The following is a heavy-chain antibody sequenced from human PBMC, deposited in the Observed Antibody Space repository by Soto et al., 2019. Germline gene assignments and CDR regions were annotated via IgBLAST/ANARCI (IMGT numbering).Heavy chain of an antibody. CDR1: GGSISSYY. D-gene: IGHD4-17*01. V-gene: IGHV4-59*01. CDR3: ARGTTVNYYYYYMDV. J-gene: IGHJ6*03. Sequence: PSETLSLTCTVSGGSISSYYWSWIRQPPGKGLEWIGYIYYSGSTNYNPSLKSRVTISVDTSKNQFSLKLSSVTAADTAVYYCARGTTVNYYYYYMDVWGKGTTVTVSS. CDR2: IYYSGST.